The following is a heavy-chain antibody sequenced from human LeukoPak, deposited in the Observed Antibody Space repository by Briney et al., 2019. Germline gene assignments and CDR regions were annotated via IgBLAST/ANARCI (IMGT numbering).Heavy chain of an antibody. V-gene: IGHV3-30*18. CDR3: AKDSLSVLLWFGTNWFDP. D-gene: IGHD3-10*01. CDR2: ISYDGSNK. J-gene: IGHJ5*02. Sequence: QPGGSLRLSCATSGFTFSNAWMSWVRQAPGKGLEWVAVISYDGSNKYYADSVKGRFTISRDNSKNTLYLQMNSLRAEDTAVYYCAKDSLSVLLWFGTNWFDPWGQGTLVTVSS. CDR1: GFTFSNAW.